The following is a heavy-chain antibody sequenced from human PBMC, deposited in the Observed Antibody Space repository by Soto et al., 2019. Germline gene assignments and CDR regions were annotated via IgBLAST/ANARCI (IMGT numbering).Heavy chain of an antibody. CDR2: IVNDDRT. CDR1: GFAVSSNH. CDR3: ATGVNYGPILA. V-gene: IGHV3-66*01. Sequence: EVQLVESGGGLVQPGGSLTLSCAASGFAVSSNHMTWVRLAPGKGLEWLSVIVNDDRTFYADSVKGRFIISRDNSENTLYLHMNSLRDEDTAVYYCATGVNYGPILAWGQGTLVTVSS. D-gene: IGHD3-16*01. J-gene: IGHJ4*02.